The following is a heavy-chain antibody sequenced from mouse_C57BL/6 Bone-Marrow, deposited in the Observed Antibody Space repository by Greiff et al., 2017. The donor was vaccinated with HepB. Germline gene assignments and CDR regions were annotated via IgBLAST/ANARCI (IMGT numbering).Heavy chain of an antibody. CDR2: INYDGSST. Sequence: DVQLVESEGGLVQPGSSMKLSCTASGFTFSDYYMAWVRQVPEKGLEWVANINYDGSSTYYLDSLKSRFIISRDNAKNILYLQMSSLKSEDTATYYCARDSSYYYGSSYWYFDVWGTGTTVTVSS. J-gene: IGHJ1*03. CDR1: GFTFSDYY. V-gene: IGHV5-16*01. CDR3: ARDSSYYYGSSYWYFDV. D-gene: IGHD1-1*01.